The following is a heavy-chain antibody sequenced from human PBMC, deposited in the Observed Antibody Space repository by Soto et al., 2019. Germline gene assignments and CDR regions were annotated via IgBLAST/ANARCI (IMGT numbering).Heavy chain of an antibody. CDR1: GFTFSSYN. V-gene: IGHV3-48*02. CDR2: ISSSSSTI. Sequence: GGSLRLSCAASGFTFSSYNMNWVRQAPGKGLEWVSYISSSSSTIYHADSVKGRFTISRDNAKNSLYLQMNSLRDEDTAVYYCARGGAYYYDSSGLAIDYWGQGTLVTVSS. J-gene: IGHJ4*02. CDR3: ARGGAYYYDSSGLAIDY. D-gene: IGHD3-22*01.